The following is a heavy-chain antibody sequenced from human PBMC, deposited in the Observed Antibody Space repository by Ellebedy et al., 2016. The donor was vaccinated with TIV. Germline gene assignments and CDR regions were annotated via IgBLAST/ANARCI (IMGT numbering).Heavy chain of an antibody. CDR1: GFDFSQYG. J-gene: IGHJ4*02. CDR3: ARGGAARPDY. V-gene: IGHV3-48*02. CDR2: ISGSGGGM. Sequence: GGSLRLXXTVSGFDFSQYGMNWVRQAPGKGLQWVSYISGSGGGMTYADSVKGRFTISRDNAKNSLYLHMNSLRDEDTAVYYCARGGAARPDYWGPGTLATVSS. D-gene: IGHD6-6*01.